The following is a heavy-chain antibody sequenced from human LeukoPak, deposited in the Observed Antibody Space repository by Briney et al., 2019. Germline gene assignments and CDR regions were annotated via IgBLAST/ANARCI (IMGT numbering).Heavy chain of an antibody. Sequence: GASVKVSCKASGGSFSSYAISWVRQAPGQGLEWMGGIMPTFDTTEYAQKFQGRVSITADADATTVYMELSSLRSDDTAVYYCARDLPQHCRGTSCRTDTNPFDPWGQGTPVRVS. CDR2: IMPTFDTT. CDR1: GGSFSSYA. D-gene: IGHD2-2*01. J-gene: IGHJ5*02. CDR3: ARDLPQHCRGTSCRTDTNPFDP. V-gene: IGHV1-69*13.